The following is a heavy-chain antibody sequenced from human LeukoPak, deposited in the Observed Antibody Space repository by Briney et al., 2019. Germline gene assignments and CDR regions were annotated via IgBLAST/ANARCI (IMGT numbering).Heavy chain of an antibody. CDR3: ARYRTYCSSTSCYLYYFDY. Sequence: SGTLSLTCAVYGGSFSGYYWSWIRQPPGKGLEWIGEINHSGSTNYNPSLKSRVTISVDTSKNQFSLKLSSVTAADTAVYYCARYRTYCSSTSCYLYYFDYWGQGTLVTVSS. J-gene: IGHJ4*02. CDR1: GGSFSGYY. D-gene: IGHD2-2*01. CDR2: INHSGST. V-gene: IGHV4-34*01.